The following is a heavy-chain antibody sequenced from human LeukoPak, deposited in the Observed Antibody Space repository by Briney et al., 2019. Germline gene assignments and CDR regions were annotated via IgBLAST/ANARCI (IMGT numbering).Heavy chain of an antibody. CDR1: GFTFSSYG. CDR2: ISYDGSNK. CDR3: AKDEEVAATVDAFGI. J-gene: IGHJ3*02. Sequence: PGGSLRLSCAASGFTFSSYGMHWVRQAPGKGLERVAVISYDGSNKYYADSVKGRFTISRDNSKNTLYLQMNSLRAEDTAVYYCAKDEEVAATVDAFGIWGQGTMVTVSS. V-gene: IGHV3-30*18. D-gene: IGHD2-15*01.